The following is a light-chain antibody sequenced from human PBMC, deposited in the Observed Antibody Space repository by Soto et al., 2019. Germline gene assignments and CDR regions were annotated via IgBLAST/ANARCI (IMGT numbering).Light chain of an antibody. Sequence: QSALTQPASVSGSPGQSITISCTGTTSDVGTYDYVSWYQQHPDKAPKLMIYDVSNRPSGVSNRFSGSKSGNTASLTISGLQAEDEGDYYCSSYTTRSTLVFGGGTKLTVL. CDR2: DVS. J-gene: IGLJ2*01. CDR1: TSDVGTYDY. V-gene: IGLV2-14*03. CDR3: SSYTTRSTLV.